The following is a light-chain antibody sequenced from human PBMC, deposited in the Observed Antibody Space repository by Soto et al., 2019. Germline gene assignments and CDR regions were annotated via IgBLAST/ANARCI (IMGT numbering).Light chain of an antibody. V-gene: IGLV1-47*01. Sequence: QAVVTQPPSASGTPGQRVTIPCSGSSSNIGSNFVYWFQQLPGTAPKLLIYRNNQRPSGVPDRFSGSKSGTSASLAISVLRSEDEADYFCAAWDDNLNTYVVFGGGTKLTVL. CDR3: AAWDDNLNTYVV. CDR1: SSNIGSNF. J-gene: IGLJ2*01. CDR2: RNN.